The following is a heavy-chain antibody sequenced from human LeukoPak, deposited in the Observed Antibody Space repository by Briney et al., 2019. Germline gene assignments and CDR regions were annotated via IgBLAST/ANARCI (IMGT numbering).Heavy chain of an antibody. CDR2: INPNSGGT. D-gene: IGHD1-20*01. Sequence: ASVKVSCKASGYTFTGYYMHWVRQAPGQGLEWMGWINPNSGGTNYAQKFQGRVTMTRDTSISTAYMELSRLRSDDTAVYYCARGRTTYNWNAGHAFDIWGQGTMVTVSS. CDR1: GYTFTGYY. J-gene: IGHJ3*02. V-gene: IGHV1-2*02. CDR3: ARGRTTYNWNAGHAFDI.